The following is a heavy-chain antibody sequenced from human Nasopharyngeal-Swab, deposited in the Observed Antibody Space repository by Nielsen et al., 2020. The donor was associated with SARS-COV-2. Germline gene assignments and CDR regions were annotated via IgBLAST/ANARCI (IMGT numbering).Heavy chain of an antibody. D-gene: IGHD2-2*02. CDR2: IDPSDSYT. V-gene: IGHV5-10-1*01. CDR3: ASHCSSTSCYRANAFDI. J-gene: IGHJ3*02. Sequence: KVSCKGSGYSFTSYWISWVRQMPGKGLEWMGRIDPSDSYTNYSPSFQGHVTISADKSISTAYLQWSSLKASDTAMYYCASHCSSTSCYRANAFDIWGQGTMVTVSS. CDR1: GYSFTSYW.